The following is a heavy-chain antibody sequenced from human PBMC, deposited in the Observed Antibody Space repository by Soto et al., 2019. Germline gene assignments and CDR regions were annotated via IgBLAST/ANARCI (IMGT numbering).Heavy chain of an antibody. J-gene: IGHJ2*01. CDR2: IIPIFGTV. V-gene: IGHV1-69*12. Sequence: QVQLVQSGAEVKKPGSSVKVSCKASGGTFSNYPISWVRQAPGQGLEWMGGIIPIFGTVNYAQKCQGRVTTTADESTSTASMEMSSLRSEDTAVYYCARGNHRWLQLWYFDLWGRGTLVTVSS. CDR3: ARGNHRWLQLWYFDL. CDR1: GGTFSNYP. D-gene: IGHD5-12*01.